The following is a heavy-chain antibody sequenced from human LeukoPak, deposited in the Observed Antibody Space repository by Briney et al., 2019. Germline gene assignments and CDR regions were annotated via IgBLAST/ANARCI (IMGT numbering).Heavy chain of an antibody. J-gene: IGHJ5*02. CDR3: ARARLRYCSSTRCYKRGRFDR. D-gene: IGHD2-2*02. V-gene: IGHV4-34*01. CDR2: INHSGST. CDR1: GGSFSGYY. Sequence: SETLSLTCAVYGGSFSGYYWSWIRQPPGKGLEWIGEINHSGSTNYNPSLKSRVTISVDTSKNQFSLKLSSVTAADTAVYYCARARLRYCSSTRCYKRGRFDRWGQGTLGTVSS.